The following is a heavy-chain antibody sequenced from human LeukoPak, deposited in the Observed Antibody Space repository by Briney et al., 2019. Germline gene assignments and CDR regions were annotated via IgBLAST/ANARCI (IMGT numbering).Heavy chain of an antibody. CDR2: IYSSGSA. CDR3: ARHRDYYDT. J-gene: IGHJ4*01. V-gene: IGHV4-59*08. Sequence: SSETLSLTCTVSGASINNNFWTWIRQPPGKGLEWIGYIYSSGSADYNPSLKSRVIISGDTSKNQISLNLTSVTAADTAVYFCARHRDYYDTWGHGTLVTVSS. CDR1: GASINNNF. D-gene: IGHD3-22*01.